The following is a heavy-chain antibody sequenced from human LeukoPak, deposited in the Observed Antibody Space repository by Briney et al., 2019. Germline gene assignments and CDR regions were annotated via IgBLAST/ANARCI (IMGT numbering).Heavy chain of an antibody. Sequence: GGSLRLSCAASGFTFSSYWVSWVRQAPGKGLEWVANIKRDGSEKYYVDSVKGRFTISRDNAKNSLYLQMNSLRAEDTAVYYCARGYGNYGYWGQGTLVTVSS. CDR2: IKRDGSEK. CDR1: GFTFSSYW. V-gene: IGHV3-7*01. CDR3: ARGYGNYGY. J-gene: IGHJ4*02. D-gene: IGHD4-11*01.